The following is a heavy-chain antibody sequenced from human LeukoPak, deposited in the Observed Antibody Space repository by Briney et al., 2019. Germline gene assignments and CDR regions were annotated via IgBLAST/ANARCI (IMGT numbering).Heavy chain of an antibody. J-gene: IGHJ4*02. V-gene: IGHV3-7*01. CDR3: ASHDYGDYSPLDY. Sequence: PGGSLRLSCAAFGFTFSKYWMTWVRQAPGKGLEWVASIKQDGSEKYYVDSVKGRFIISRDNAKNSLYLQMNSLTAEDTAVYYCASHDYGDYSPLDYWGQGTLVTVSS. CDR2: IKQDGSEK. D-gene: IGHD4-17*01. CDR1: GFTFSKYW.